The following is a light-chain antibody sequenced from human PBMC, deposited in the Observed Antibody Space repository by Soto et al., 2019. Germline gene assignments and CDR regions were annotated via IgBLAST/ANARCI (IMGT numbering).Light chain of an antibody. CDR3: QQYNNWPRT. V-gene: IGKV3-15*01. Sequence: EIVMTQSPATLSVSPGERATLSCRASQSFSSNLAFYQQKPGQAPRLLIYGASTRATGIPARFSGSGSGTEFTLTISSLQSEDFAVYYCQQYNNWPRTFGQGTKVDI. CDR1: QSFSSN. CDR2: GAS. J-gene: IGKJ1*01.